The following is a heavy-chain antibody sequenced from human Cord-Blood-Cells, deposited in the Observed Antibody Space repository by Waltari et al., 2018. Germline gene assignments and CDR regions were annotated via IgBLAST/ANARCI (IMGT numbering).Heavy chain of an antibody. CDR2: IYYSCST. V-gene: IGHV4-30-4*08. J-gene: IGHJ6*03. Sequence: QVQLQESGPGLVKPSQTLSLTCTVSGGSISSGDYYWSWIRQPPGKGLEWIGYIYYSCSTYYNPSLKGRVTIAVDTSKNQFSLKLSSVTAADTAVYYCARGPYGSGRFKYYYYYYMDVWGKGTTVTVSS. D-gene: IGHD3-10*01. CDR3: ARGPYGSGRFKYYYYYYMDV. CDR1: GGSISSGDYY.